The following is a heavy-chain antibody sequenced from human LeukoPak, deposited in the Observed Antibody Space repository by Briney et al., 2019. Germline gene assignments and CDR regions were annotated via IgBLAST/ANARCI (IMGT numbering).Heavy chain of an antibody. D-gene: IGHD1-1*01. CDR2: INPNNGGT. V-gene: IGHV1-2*02. Sequence: ASVKVSYKASGYTFTEYYIHWVRQAPGHGREWMGWINPNNGGTKYVQKLQGRVTMTRDTYISTAYMELTRLISDDTAVYYCAREQREGALDIWGQGTMVTVSS. CDR1: GYTFTEYY. J-gene: IGHJ3*02. CDR3: AREQREGALDI.